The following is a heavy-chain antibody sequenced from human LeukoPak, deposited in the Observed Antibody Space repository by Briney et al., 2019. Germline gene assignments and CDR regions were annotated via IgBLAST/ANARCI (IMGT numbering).Heavy chain of an antibody. D-gene: IGHD3-9*01. CDR2: ITGSGGIT. J-gene: IGHJ4*02. V-gene: IGHV3-23*01. Sequence: GSLRLSCVASGFTFSNYAMSWVRQAPGKGLEWVSAITGSGGITYYADSVKGRFTISRDNSKNTLYLQMNSLRAEDTAVYYCAKWGDYDVLTGYYDPDYWGQGTLVTVSS. CDR1: GFTFSNYA. CDR3: AKWGDYDVLTGYYDPDY.